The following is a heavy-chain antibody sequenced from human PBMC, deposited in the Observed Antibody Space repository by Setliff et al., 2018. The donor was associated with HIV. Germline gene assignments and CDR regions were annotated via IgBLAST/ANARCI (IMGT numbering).Heavy chain of an antibody. J-gene: IGHJ6*03. CDR1: GYTFTGYY. CDR2: INPNSGGT. D-gene: IGHD2-15*01. CDR3: ARVWGCEGGSCSYYYYMDV. V-gene: IGHV1-2*02. Sequence: ASVKVSCKASGYTFTGYYMHWVRQAPGQGLEWMGWINPNSGGTNYAQRFQGRVTMTRDTSISTAYMELNWLRSDDTAVYYCARVWGCEGGSCSYYYYMDVWGKGTTVTVSS.